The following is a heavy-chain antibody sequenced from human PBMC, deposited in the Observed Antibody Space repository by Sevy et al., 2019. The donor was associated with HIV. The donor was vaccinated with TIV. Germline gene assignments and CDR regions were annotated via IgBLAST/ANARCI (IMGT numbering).Heavy chain of an antibody. D-gene: IGHD6-13*01. CDR1: DDSISSSNYF. Sequence: SETLSLTCSVSDDSISSSNYFWGWIRQPPGKGLEWIGSIYYTATTYYHPSLKSRFTLSVDTSKKQFSLKLSSVTAADTAVYYCARHGSWSFYFDYWGQGILVTVSS. V-gene: IGHV4-39*01. CDR3: ARHGSWSFYFDY. J-gene: IGHJ4*02. CDR2: IYYTATT.